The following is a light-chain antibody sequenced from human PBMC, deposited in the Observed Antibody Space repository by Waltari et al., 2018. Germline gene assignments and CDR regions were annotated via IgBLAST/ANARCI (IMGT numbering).Light chain of an antibody. Sequence: QSVLTQPPSVSGAPGQRLTISRTGGTSNIGAPSDLPWYQQHPGAAPKLLIYRDDNRPSGVPARFSASKSGTSASLTITGLQAEDEADYYCQAYDSSLNGVVFGGGTKLTVL. J-gene: IGLJ2*01. CDR2: RDD. CDR3: QAYDSSLNGVV. CDR1: TSNIGAPSD. V-gene: IGLV1-40*01.